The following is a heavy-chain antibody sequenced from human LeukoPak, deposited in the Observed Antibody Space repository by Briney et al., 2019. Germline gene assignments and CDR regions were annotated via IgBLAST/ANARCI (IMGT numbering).Heavy chain of an antibody. D-gene: IGHD5-24*01. CDR1: SGSVNSGSYF. CDR3: ARQSARDGFRNAFDI. J-gene: IGHJ3*02. CDR2: IYYSGST. Sequence: PSETLSLTCTVSSGSVNSGSYFWNWIRQPPGKGLEWIGYIYYSGSTNYNPSLKSRVTISLDTSKNQFSLKLSSVTASDTAVYYCARQSARDGFRNAFDIWGQGTMFTVSS. V-gene: IGHV4-61*01.